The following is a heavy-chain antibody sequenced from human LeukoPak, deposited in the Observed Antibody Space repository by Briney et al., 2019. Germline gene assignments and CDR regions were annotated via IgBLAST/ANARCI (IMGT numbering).Heavy chain of an antibody. CDR1: GFSLNTSRVG. Sequence: SGPTLVKPPETLTLTYTLSGFSLNTSRVGVGWMRQSPGKALQWLTLIYWDDDTRYRPSLRGRLAVTKDASENQVLLTMTNVDPADTGTYYCAHRPGMGAHRFDVWGQGILVTVSS. J-gene: IGHJ4*02. D-gene: IGHD1-26*01. CDR3: AHRPGMGAHRFDV. V-gene: IGHV2-5*02. CDR2: IYWDDDT.